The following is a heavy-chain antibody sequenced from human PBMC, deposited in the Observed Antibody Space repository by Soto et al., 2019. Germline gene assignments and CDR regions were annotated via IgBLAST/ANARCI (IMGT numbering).Heavy chain of an antibody. V-gene: IGHV4-59*01. CDR1: GVSISSYS. J-gene: IGHJ3*02. CDR2: IYYSGST. CDR3: ARGLISGYYLYDACDI. D-gene: IGHD3-22*01. Sequence: SETLSLTCTVSGVSISSYSWGWIRQPPGKGLEWIGYIYYSGSTNYNPSLKSRVTISVDTSKNQFSLKLSSVTAADTAVYYCARGLISGYYLYDACDIWGQVTMVTVS.